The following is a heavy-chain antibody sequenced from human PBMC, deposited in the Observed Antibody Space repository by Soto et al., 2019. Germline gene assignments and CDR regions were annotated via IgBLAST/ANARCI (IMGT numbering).Heavy chain of an antibody. CDR2: IIPLFGTA. CDR3: AMSAASDYYESIGYNAFEI. CDR1: GGTFSTSG. Sequence: SVKVSCKASGGTFSTSGISWVRQAPGQGLEWMGGIIPLFGTAHYAQKFQDRVTITADESTTTAYMDLSSLRSEDTAVYYCAMSAASDYYESIGYNAFEIWGPGTMVTVSS. V-gene: IGHV1-69*13. D-gene: IGHD3-22*01. J-gene: IGHJ3*02.